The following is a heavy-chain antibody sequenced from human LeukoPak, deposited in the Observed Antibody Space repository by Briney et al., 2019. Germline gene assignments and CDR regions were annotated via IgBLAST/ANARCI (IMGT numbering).Heavy chain of an antibody. Sequence: PVGSVRLSGAASGFNFSSYGILWVRQAPGGGQGWVAYIRYDGSNQDYADSVKGRFTISRDNSKNTLYLQMNSLRAEDTAIYFCARDRCSSTSCYHDHWGQGSLVTVSS. CDR2: IRYDGSNQ. CDR3: ARDRCSSTSCYHDH. J-gene: IGHJ4*02. V-gene: IGHV3-30*02. D-gene: IGHD2-2*01. CDR1: GFNFSSYG.